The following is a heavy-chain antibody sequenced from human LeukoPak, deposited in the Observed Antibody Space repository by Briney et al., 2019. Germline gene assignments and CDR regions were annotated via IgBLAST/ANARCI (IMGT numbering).Heavy chain of an antibody. CDR1: GGSISSGGYS. CDR3: ARAYCGGDCGEFDY. CDR2: IYHSGST. J-gene: IGHJ4*02. D-gene: IGHD2-21*02. Sequence: SETLSLTCAVSGGSISSGGYSWSWIRQPPGKGLEWIGYIYHSGSTYYNPSLKSRVTISVDRSKNQFSLKLSSVTAADTAVYYCARAYCGGDCGEFDYWGQGTLVTVS. V-gene: IGHV4-30-2*01.